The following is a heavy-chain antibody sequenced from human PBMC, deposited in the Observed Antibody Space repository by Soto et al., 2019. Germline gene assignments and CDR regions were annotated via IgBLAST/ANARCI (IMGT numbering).Heavy chain of an antibody. V-gene: IGHV4-59*01. Sequence: SETLSLTCTISGGSISVYYWSWIRQSPRQGLEWIGYVYDNGRPYYSPSLKSRVTISADTSKNQISLQLTSATAADTAVYYCGRGVGSSPPRYWGRGTLVTVSS. CDR1: GGSISVYY. CDR2: VYDNGRP. D-gene: IGHD3-9*01. CDR3: GRGVGSSPPRY. J-gene: IGHJ4*02.